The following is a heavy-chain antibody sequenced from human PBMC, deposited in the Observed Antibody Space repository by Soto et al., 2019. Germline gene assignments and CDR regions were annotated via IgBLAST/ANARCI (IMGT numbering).Heavy chain of an antibody. V-gene: IGHV1-69*13. D-gene: IGHD3-3*01. CDR1: GGTFSSYV. CDR3: AREFWGASVFGAYYYYGMDV. Sequence: GASVQVSCKASGGTFSSYVISWVRQAPGQGREWMGGIIPIFGTANYAQKFQGRVTITADESTSTAYMELSSLRFEDTAVYYCAREFWGASVFGAYYYYGMDVWGQGTTVTVSS. J-gene: IGHJ6*02. CDR2: IIPIFGTA.